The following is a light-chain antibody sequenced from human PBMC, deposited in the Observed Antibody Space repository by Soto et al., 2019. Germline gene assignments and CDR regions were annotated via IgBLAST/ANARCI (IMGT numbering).Light chain of an antibody. CDR1: QSVSSN. Sequence: EIVMTQSPATLSVSPGERATLSCRASQSVSSNLAWYQQKPGQAPRLLIYDASTRATGIPARFSGSGSGTEFTLTISSLQSEDFAVYYWQQYNNWPFTFGQGTRLEIK. V-gene: IGKV3-15*01. CDR2: DAS. J-gene: IGKJ5*01. CDR3: QQYNNWPFT.